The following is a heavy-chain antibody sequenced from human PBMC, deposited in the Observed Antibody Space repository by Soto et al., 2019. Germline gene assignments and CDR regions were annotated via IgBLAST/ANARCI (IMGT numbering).Heavy chain of an antibody. CDR3: ARDPAGNFDY. CDR2: ISAYNGNT. V-gene: IGHV1-18*01. CDR1: GFALTTYG. Sequence: SVNVASNASGFALTTYGITWVRHAPRQGLEWMGWISAYNGNTNYAQKLQCRVTMTKDTSTSTAYMELRRLRFDDADVYCCARDPAGNFDYWGQGTLVNVSS. J-gene: IGHJ4*02. D-gene: IGHD2-2*01.